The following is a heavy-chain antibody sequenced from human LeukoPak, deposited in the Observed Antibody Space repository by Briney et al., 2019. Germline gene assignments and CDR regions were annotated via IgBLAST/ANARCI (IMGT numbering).Heavy chain of an antibody. J-gene: IGHJ4*02. CDR3: ARGEVPAAINYFDY. Sequence: PSETLSLTCAVSGYSISSGYYWGWIRQPPGKGLEWIGSIYHSGSTYYNPSLKSRVTISVDTSKNQFPLKLSSVTAADTAVYYCARGEVPAAINYFDYWGQGTLVTVSS. CDR2: IYHSGST. CDR1: GYSISSGYY. D-gene: IGHD2-2*01. V-gene: IGHV4-38-2*01.